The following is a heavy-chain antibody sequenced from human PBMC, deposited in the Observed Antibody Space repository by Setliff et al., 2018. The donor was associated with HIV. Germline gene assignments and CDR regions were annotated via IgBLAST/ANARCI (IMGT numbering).Heavy chain of an antibody. V-gene: IGHV4-34*01. Sequence: PSETLSLTCAVYGGSFSGHFWTWIRQHPGKGLEWIGNINPNGDTNYNYISSMKGRLTLSLDTSKNQFSLTLSSVTAADTAVYYCASLLVFPAGGLFDFWGHGNLFTVSS. CDR2: INPNGDT. J-gene: IGHJ4*01. CDR3: ASLLVFPAGGLFDF. CDR1: GGSFSGHF. D-gene: IGHD1-26*01.